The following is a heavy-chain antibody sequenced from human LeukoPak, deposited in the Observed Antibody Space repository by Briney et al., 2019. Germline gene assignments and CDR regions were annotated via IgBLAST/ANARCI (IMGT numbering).Heavy chain of an antibody. V-gene: IGHV4-39*01. CDR1: SGSISSFY. CDR2: FYYSGNT. CDR3: TRYGDRSNREFDY. D-gene: IGHD2-21*02. Sequence: PSETLSLTCTVSSGSISSFYWGWIRQPPGKGLEWIACFYYSGNTYYNPSLQSRASISVDTSRSQFSLNLNSVTAADTAVYYCTRYGDRSNREFDYWGQGTLVTVSS. J-gene: IGHJ4*02.